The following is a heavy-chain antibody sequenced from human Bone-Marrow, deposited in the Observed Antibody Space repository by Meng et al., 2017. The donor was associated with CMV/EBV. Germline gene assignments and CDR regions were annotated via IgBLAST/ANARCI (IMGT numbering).Heavy chain of an antibody. CDR1: GGSISSYY. D-gene: IGHD3-3*01. CDR2: IYYSGST. J-gene: IGHJ6*02. V-gene: IGHV4-59*01. Sequence: SETLSLTCTVSGGSISSYYWSWIRQPPGKGLEWIGYIYYSGSTNYNPSLKSRVTISVDTSKNQFSLKLSSVTAADTAVYYCARAGPKYYGAYYYGMDVWGQGTTVTVSS. CDR3: ARAGPKYYGAYYYGMDV.